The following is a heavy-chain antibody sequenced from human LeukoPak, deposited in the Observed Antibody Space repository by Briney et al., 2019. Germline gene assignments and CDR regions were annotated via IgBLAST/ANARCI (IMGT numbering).Heavy chain of an antibody. CDR3: ARGGRWELPRPYAFDI. J-gene: IGHJ3*02. Sequence: GASVKVSCKGSGYTFTSYGISWVRQAPGQGLEWMGWISAYNGHTNYAQKLQGRVTMTTDTSRSTAYMELRSLRSDDTAVYYCARGGRWELPRPYAFDIWGQGTMVTVSS. V-gene: IGHV1-18*01. CDR2: ISAYNGHT. D-gene: IGHD1-26*01. CDR1: GYTFTSYG.